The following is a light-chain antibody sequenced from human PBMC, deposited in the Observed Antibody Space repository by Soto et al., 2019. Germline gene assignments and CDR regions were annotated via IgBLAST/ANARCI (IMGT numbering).Light chain of an antibody. CDR1: QSISSY. J-gene: IGKJ1*01. CDR3: LQQNSYPWT. V-gene: IGKV1-17*01. Sequence: EIQMTQSPSSLSASVGDRVTITCRASQSISSYLNWYQQEPGKAPKRLIYAASSLQSGVPSRFSGGGSGTEFTLTIISLQPEDSTIYYCLQQNSYPWTFGQRAKV. CDR2: AAS.